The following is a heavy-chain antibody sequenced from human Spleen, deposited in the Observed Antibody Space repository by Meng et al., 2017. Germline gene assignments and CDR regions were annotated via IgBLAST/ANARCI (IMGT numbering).Heavy chain of an antibody. J-gene: IGHJ4*02. D-gene: IGHD3-10*01. CDR2: FVSNADT. CDR3: ARGTPGRSYSDY. Sequence: QVQLVQSGAEAKNPGASVKVSCKASGYTFTSHWMHWVRQAPGQGLEWMGWFVSNADTYPAQKFQGRVTMTRDTHTSTDFMELRSLRFDDTAVYYCARGTPGRSYSDYWGQGTLVTVSS. CDR1: GYTFTSHW. V-gene: IGHV1-18*04.